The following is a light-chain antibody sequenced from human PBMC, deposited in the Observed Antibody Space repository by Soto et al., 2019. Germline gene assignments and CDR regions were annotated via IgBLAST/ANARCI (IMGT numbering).Light chain of an antibody. J-gene: IGKJ1*01. Sequence: EIVLTQSPGTLSLSPGERATLSCRASQSVSSSYLAWYQQKPGQAPRLLIYGASNRATGIPDRFSGSGSGTDFTLTISRLEPEDFAGYYCQQYGSAPWTFGQGTKVEI. CDR1: QSVSSSY. CDR2: GAS. CDR3: QQYGSAPWT. V-gene: IGKV3-20*01.